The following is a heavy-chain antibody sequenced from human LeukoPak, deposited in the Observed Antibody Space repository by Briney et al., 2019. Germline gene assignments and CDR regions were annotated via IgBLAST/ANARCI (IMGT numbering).Heavy chain of an antibody. CDR1: GFVFSTYG. CDR2: IWSYGNTK. CDR3: ARDDDYDDHNTFDM. J-gene: IGHJ3*02. V-gene: IGHV3-33*01. D-gene: IGHD4-17*01. Sequence: PGTSLRLSCAASGFVFSTYGMHWVRQAPGKGLEWVAVIWSYGNTKKYADSVTGRFTISRDNSKNTLYLEMNTLRAEDTAVYYCARDDDYDDHNTFDMWGHGTMVTVSS.